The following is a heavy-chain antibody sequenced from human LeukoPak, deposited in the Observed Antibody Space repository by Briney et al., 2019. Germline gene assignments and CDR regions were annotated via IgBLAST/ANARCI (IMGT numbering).Heavy chain of an antibody. J-gene: IGHJ6*03. CDR3: AKFVNYGSYYYYYYIDV. D-gene: IGHD3-10*01. CDR1: KFTFSRYA. Sequence: GGSLRLSCAASKFTFSRYAMSWVRQAPGKGLEWVSTISESGDTTYYADSVKGRFTISRDNSKNTLYLQMNSLRAEDTAVYYCAKFVNYGSYYYYYYIDVWGKGTTVTVSS. CDR2: ISESGDTT. V-gene: IGHV3-23*01.